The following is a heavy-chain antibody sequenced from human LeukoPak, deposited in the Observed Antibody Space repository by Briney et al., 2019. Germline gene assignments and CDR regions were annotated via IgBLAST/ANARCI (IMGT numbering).Heavy chain of an antibody. CDR1: GFTFSSYS. V-gene: IGHV3-21*01. CDR3: AREDYYDSSGYFFSLDY. CDR2: ISSSSSYI. Sequence: GGSLRLSCAASGFTFSSYSMNWVRQAPGKGLEWVSSISSSSSYIYYADSVKGRFTISRDNAKNSLYLQMNSLRAEDTAEYYCAREDYYDSSGYFFSLDYWGQGTLVTVSS. J-gene: IGHJ4*02. D-gene: IGHD3-22*01.